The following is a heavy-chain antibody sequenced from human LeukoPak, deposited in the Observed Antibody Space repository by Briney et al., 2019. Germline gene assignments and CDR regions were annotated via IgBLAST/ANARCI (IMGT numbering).Heavy chain of an antibody. Sequence: SETLSLTCAVSGYSISSGYYWGWIRQPPGKGLEWIGSIYHSGSTYHNPSLKSRVTISVDTSKNQFSLKLSSVTAADTAVYYCARLGSGSQTFDYWGQGTLVTVSS. J-gene: IGHJ4*02. CDR2: IYHSGST. V-gene: IGHV4-38-2*01. CDR1: GYSISSGYY. D-gene: IGHD3-10*02. CDR3: ARLGSGSQTFDY.